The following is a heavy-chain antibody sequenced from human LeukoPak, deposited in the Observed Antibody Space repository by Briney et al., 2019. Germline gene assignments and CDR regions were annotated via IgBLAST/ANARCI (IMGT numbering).Heavy chain of an antibody. V-gene: IGHV4-34*01. J-gene: IGHJ6*03. CDR3: ARTTEAHSWRTRYYDYYMDV. CDR2: INHSGST. D-gene: IGHD6-13*01. Sequence: SETLSLTCAVYGGSFSGYYWSWIRQPPGKGLEWIGEINHSGSTNYNPSLKSRVTISVDTSKNQFSLKLSSVTAADTAVYYCARTTEAHSWRTRYYDYYMDVWGKGTTVTVSS. CDR1: GGSFSGYY.